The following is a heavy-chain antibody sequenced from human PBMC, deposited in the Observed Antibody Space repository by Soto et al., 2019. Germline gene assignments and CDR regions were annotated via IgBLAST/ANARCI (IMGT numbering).Heavy chain of an antibody. V-gene: IGHV4-4*02. CDR1: GGSISSSNW. Sequence: SETLSLTCAVSGGSISSSNWWSWVRQPPGKGLEWIGEIYHSGSTNYNPSLKSRVTISVDKSKNQFSLKLSSVTAADTAVYYCASLSSYYDSSGYSARLAGDYWGQGTLVTVSS. J-gene: IGHJ4*02. CDR3: ASLSSYYDSSGYSARLAGDY. CDR2: IYHSGST. D-gene: IGHD3-22*01.